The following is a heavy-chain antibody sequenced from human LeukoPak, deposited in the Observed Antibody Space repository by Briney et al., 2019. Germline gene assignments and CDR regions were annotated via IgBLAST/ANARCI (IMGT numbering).Heavy chain of an antibody. CDR2: IIPIFGTA. CDR1: GGTFSSYA. J-gene: IGHJ6*03. Sequence: SVKVSCKASGGTFSSYAISWVRQAPGQGLEWMGGIIPIFGTANYAQKFQGRVTTTADESTSTAYMELSSLRSEDTAVYYCASVPRPLRWEPYYYYMDVWGKGTTVTVSS. V-gene: IGHV1-69*13. CDR3: ASVPRPLRWEPYYYYMDV. D-gene: IGHD4-23*01.